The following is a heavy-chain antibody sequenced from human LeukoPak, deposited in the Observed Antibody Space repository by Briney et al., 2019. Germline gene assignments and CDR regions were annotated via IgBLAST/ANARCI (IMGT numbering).Heavy chain of an antibody. CDR2: ISSSGSTI. CDR3: ARGHSLRVRGVIKYYYYYYMDV. Sequence: GGSLRLSCAASGFTFSDYYMSWIRQAPGKGLEWVSYISSSGSTIYYADSVKGRFIISRDNAKNSLSLQMNSLRAEDTSVYYCARGHSLRVRGVIKYYYYYYMDVWGKGTTVTISS. J-gene: IGHJ6*03. CDR1: GFTFSDYY. D-gene: IGHD3-10*01. V-gene: IGHV3-11*04.